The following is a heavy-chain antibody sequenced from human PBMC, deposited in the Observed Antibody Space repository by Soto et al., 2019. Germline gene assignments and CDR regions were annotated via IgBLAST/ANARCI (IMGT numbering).Heavy chain of an antibody. CDR3: ARLLRTITIFGVYYFDY. J-gene: IGHJ4*02. Sequence: QVQLQQWGAGLLKPSETLSLTCAVYGGSFSGYYWSWIRQPPGKGLEWIGEINHSGSTNYNPSLKSRVTISVDTSKNQFSLKLSSVTAADTAVYYCARLLRTITIFGVYYFDYWGQGTLVTVSS. D-gene: IGHD3-3*01. CDR2: INHSGST. V-gene: IGHV4-34*01. CDR1: GGSFSGYY.